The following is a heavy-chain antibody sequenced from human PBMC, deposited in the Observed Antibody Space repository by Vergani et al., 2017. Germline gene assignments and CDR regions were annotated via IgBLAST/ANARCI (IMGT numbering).Heavy chain of an antibody. V-gene: IGHV1-69*01. Sequence: QVQLVQSGAEVKKPGSSVKVSCKASGGTFSSYAISWVRQAPRQGLEWMGGIIPIFGTANYAQKFQGRVTITADESTSTAYMELSSLRSEDTAVYYCARGEGYCSGGSCYPNWFDPWGQGTLVTVSS. D-gene: IGHD2-15*01. CDR3: ARGEGYCSGGSCYPNWFDP. CDR2: IIPIFGTA. J-gene: IGHJ5*02. CDR1: GGTFSSYA.